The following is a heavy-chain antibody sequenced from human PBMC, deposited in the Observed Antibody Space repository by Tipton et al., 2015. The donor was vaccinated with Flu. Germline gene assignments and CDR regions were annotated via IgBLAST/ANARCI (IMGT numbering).Heavy chain of an antibody. J-gene: IGHJ4*02. CDR3: ARGNYDSLTGYYAGGFYYFDY. CDR2: INHSGST. Sequence: LRLSCAVYGGSFSGYYLTWIRQAPGKGLEWIGQINHSGSTTYHPSLKSRVTISIDTSTNQISLELTSVTAADTALYYCARGNYDSLTGYYAGGFYYFDYWGQGTLVTVSS. V-gene: IGHV4-34*01. D-gene: IGHD3-9*01. CDR1: GGSFSGYY.